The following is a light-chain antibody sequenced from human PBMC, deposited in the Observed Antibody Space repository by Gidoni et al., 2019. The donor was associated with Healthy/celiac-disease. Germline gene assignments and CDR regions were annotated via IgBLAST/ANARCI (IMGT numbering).Light chain of an antibody. Sequence: EIVMTQSPATLSVSPGERATLSCRASQSVSSNLAWYQQKPGPAPRLLIYGASTRATGIPARFSGSGSRTEFTLTISSLQSEDFAVYYCQQYNNWPWTFGQGTKVEIK. CDR1: QSVSSN. V-gene: IGKV3-15*01. CDR2: GAS. CDR3: QQYNNWPWT. J-gene: IGKJ1*01.